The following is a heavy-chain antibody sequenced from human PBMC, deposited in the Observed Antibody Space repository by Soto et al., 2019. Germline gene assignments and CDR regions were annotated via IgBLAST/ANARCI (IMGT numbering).Heavy chain of an antibody. Sequence: EQLVESGGGLVKPGGSLRLSCAASGFTFSNAWMSWVRQAPGKGLEWVGRVKSKADGGTADYPAPVKGRFTISRDDSENTLYLQMNSLKTEDTAVYYCTTVTVVDVHSDYWGQGTLVTVSS. CDR1: GFTFSNAW. CDR3: TTVTVVDVHSDY. D-gene: IGHD2-15*01. V-gene: IGHV3-15*01. CDR2: VKSKADGGTA. J-gene: IGHJ4*02.